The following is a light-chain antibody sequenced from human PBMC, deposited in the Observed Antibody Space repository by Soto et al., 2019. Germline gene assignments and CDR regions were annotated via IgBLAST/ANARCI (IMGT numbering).Light chain of an antibody. Sequence: QSVLTQPASVSGSPGQSITISCTGTSSDVGSYDLVSWNQQHPGKAPKLVISDVTKRPSGVSNRFSGSKSGNTASLTISGLQAEDEADYYCSSYTSSSTLYVFGTGTKVTVL. CDR1: SSDVGSYDL. J-gene: IGLJ1*01. CDR2: DVT. V-gene: IGLV2-14*02. CDR3: SSYTSSSTLYV.